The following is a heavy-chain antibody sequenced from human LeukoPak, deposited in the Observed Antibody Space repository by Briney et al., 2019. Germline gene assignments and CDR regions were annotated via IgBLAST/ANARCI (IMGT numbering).Heavy chain of an antibody. Sequence: SGPTLINPTQTLTLTCTFSGFTLSTSGVGVGWIRQAPGNALEWLALIYWNDDNRYRPSLKSRLTITKDTSKHQVVLTMTNMDPVDTATYYCAHYGDYRFMYYFDYWGQGTLVTVSS. V-gene: IGHV2-5*01. CDR3: AHYGDYRFMYYFDY. CDR2: IYWNDDN. D-gene: IGHD4-17*01. J-gene: IGHJ4*02. CDR1: GFTLSTSGVG.